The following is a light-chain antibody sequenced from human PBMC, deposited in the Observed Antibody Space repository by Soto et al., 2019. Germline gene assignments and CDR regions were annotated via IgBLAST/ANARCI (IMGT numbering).Light chain of an antibody. CDR1: SGSIASHF. CDR2: EDN. J-gene: IGLJ2*01. Sequence: NFMLTQPHSVSESPGRTVTISCTRSSGSIASHFVQWYQQRPGSAPTTVIYEDNQRPSGVPDRFSASIDSSSNSASLTISGEKAEEGADYYCHYNDTSNKEVFGEGTKQTVL. V-gene: IGLV6-57*04. CDR3: HYNDTSNKEV.